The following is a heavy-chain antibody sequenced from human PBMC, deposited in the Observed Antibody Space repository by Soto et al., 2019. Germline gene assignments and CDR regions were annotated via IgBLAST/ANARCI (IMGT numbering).Heavy chain of an antibody. J-gene: IGHJ1*01. CDR2: ISGSGGST. CDR1: GFPFSSYA. Sequence: PVGSRSLSCAASGFPFSSYAMSWVRPAPGKGLEWVSAISGSGGSTYYADSVKGRFTISRDNSKNTLYLQMNSLRAEDTAVYYCAKVAVAGIYFQHWGQGNLVTVSS. CDR3: AKVAVAGIYFQH. D-gene: IGHD6-19*01. V-gene: IGHV3-23*01.